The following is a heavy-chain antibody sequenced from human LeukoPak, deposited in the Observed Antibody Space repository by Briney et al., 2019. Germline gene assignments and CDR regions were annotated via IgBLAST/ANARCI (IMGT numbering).Heavy chain of an antibody. CDR3: AKVDYWSPENYLDS. CDR2: ITDGADT. V-gene: IGHV3-23*01. J-gene: IGHJ4*02. Sequence: GGSLRLSCAASGFIFSSYGMTWVRQAPGKGLESVSVITDGADTYYADSVKGRFTISRDNSQNTVHLQMDNLRADDTAVYYCAKVDYWSPENYLDSWGQGTLVTVSS. D-gene: IGHD1-1*01. CDR1: GFIFSSYG.